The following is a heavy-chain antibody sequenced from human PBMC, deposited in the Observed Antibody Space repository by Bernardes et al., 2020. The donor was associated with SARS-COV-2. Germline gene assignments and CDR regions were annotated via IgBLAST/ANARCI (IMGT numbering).Heavy chain of an antibody. J-gene: IGHJ6*02. D-gene: IGHD5-18*01. Sequence: GGSLRLSCAVSGFTFNNFGMHWVRQAPGRGLEWVAVISYEGSKTSYADSLEGRFTISKDNSKNTVYLQINNLRSEDTAIYYCAKVQAIFWIRPYNSGMDVWGQGTTVTVSS. V-gene: IGHV3-30*18. CDR1: GFTFNNFG. CDR3: AKVQAIFWIRPYNSGMDV. CDR2: ISYEGSKT.